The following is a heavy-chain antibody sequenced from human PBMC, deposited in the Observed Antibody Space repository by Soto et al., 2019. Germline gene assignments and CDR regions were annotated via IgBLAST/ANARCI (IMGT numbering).Heavy chain of an antibody. CDR2: INSDETNR. V-gene: IGHV3-74*01. CDR3: ARDMSPYYYGSGTAHY. D-gene: IGHD3-10*01. Sequence: EVQLVESGGGLVQPGGSLRLSCAASGFTFSSYWMHWVRQAPGKGLVWVSRINSDETNRNYADSVKGRFTISRDNAKNTLYLQMNNLRAEDTAVYYCARDMSPYYYGSGTAHYWGQGTLVTVSS. J-gene: IGHJ4*02. CDR1: GFTFSSYW.